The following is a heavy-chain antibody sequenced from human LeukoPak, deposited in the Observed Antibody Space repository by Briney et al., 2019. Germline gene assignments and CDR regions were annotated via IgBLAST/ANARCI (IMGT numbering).Heavy chain of an antibody. D-gene: IGHD3-22*01. J-gene: IGHJ4*02. Sequence: SETLSLTSTVSGGSISSSSYYWGWIRQPPGKGLEWIGSIYYSGSTYYNPSLKSRVTISVDTSKNQFSLKLSSVTAADTAVYYCARANYYDSSGYYWEFDYWGQGTLVTVSS. V-gene: IGHV4-39*01. CDR2: IYYSGST. CDR3: ARANYYDSSGYYWEFDY. CDR1: GGSISSSSYY.